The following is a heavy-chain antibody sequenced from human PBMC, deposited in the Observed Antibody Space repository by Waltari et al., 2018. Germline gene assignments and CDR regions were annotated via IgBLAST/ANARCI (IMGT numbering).Heavy chain of an antibody. CDR1: GYTFTSYA. Sequence: QVQLVQSGAEVKKPGASVKVSCKASGYTFTSYAMHWVRQAPGQRLEWMGWINAGNGNTKYSQKFQGRVTITRDTSASTAYMELSSLRSEDTAVYYCARDGLITIFGVVYYYYGMDVWGQGTTVTVSS. D-gene: IGHD3-3*01. CDR3: ARDGLITIFGVVYYYYGMDV. J-gene: IGHJ6*02. V-gene: IGHV1-3*01. CDR2: INAGNGNT.